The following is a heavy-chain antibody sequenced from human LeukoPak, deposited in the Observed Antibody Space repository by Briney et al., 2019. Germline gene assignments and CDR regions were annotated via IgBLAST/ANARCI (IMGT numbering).Heavy chain of an antibody. CDR2: ISWNSGSI. CDR1: GFTFDDYA. CDR3: ATGESGYDY. D-gene: IGHD7-27*01. Sequence: GGSLRLSCAASGFTFDDYAMHWVRQAPGKGLEWVSGISWNSGSIGYADSVKGRFTISRDNAKNSLYLQMNSLRAEDTALYYCATGESGYDYWGQGTLVTVSS. V-gene: IGHV3-9*01. J-gene: IGHJ4*02.